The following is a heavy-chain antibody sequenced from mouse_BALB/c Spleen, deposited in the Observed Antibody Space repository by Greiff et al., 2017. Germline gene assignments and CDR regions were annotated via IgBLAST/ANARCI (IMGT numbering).Heavy chain of an antibody. D-gene: IGHD2-14*01. J-gene: IGHJ3*01. CDR3: VRDQLGYPWFAY. V-gene: IGHV2-9-2*01. CDR2: IWTGGGT. Sequence: QVQLKQSGPGLVAPSQSLSITCTVSGFSLTSYDISWIRQPPGKGLEWLGVIWTGGGTNYNSAFMSRLSIRKDNSKSQVFLKMNSLQTDDTAIYYCVRDQLGYPWFAYWGQGTLVTVSA. CDR1: GFSLTSYD.